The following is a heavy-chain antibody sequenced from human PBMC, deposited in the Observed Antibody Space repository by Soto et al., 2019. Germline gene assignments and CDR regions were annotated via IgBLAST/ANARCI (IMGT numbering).Heavy chain of an antibody. Sequence: GGSLRLSCTASGFTFNRHAMTWVPQAPGKGLEWVSGLSDSGGSIYYADSVKGRFTVSRDNSMNTLYLQMNTLRAEDTAIYYCAKVSSSWYAGFFDLWGQGTLVTVSS. CDR1: GFTFNRHA. CDR3: AKVSSSWYAGFFDL. D-gene: IGHD6-13*01. J-gene: IGHJ4*02. CDR2: LSDSGGSI. V-gene: IGHV3-23*01.